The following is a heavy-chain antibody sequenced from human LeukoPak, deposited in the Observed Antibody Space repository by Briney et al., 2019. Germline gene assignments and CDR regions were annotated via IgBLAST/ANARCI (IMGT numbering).Heavy chain of an antibody. Sequence: GGSLRLSCAASGFTFSRYWMSWVRQAPGKGLEWVASIKQDGSERYYVDSVQGRFNISSENAKTTVYVQMNSLRAEDTAVFYCARSTSWYHKFDYWGQGNLVTVSS. J-gene: IGHJ4*02. CDR1: GFTFSRYW. D-gene: IGHD6-19*01. CDR2: IKQDGSER. V-gene: IGHV3-7*04. CDR3: ARSTSWYHKFDY.